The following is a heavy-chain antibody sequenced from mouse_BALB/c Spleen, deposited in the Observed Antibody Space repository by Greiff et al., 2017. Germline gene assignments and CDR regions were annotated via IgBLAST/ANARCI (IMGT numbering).Heavy chain of an antibody. J-gene: IGHJ3*01. Sequence: EVKLMESGGGLVKPGGSLKLSCAASGFTFSSYAMSWVRQTPEKRLEWVASISSGGSTYYPDSVKGRFTISRDNARNILYLQMSSLRSEDTAMYYCAREEGLTGTWAWFAYWGQGTLVTVSA. CDR1: GFTFSSYA. V-gene: IGHV5-6-5*01. CDR2: ISSGGST. D-gene: IGHD4-1*01. CDR3: AREEGLTGTWAWFAY.